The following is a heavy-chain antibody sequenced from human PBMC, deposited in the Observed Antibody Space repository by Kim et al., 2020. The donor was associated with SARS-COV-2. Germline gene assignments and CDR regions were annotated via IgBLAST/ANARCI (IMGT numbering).Heavy chain of an antibody. CDR2: INHSGST. CDR1: GGSFRGYY. Sequence: SETLSLTCAVYGGSFRGYYWSWIRQPPGRGLEWIGEINHSGSTNYNPSLKSRVTISVDTAKNQFSLKLSSVTPADTAVYYCARGRCTGGVCYGVPYYYYYYMDVWGKGTTVTVSS. J-gene: IGHJ6*03. CDR3: ARGRCTGGVCYGVPYYYYYYMDV. V-gene: IGHV4-34*01. D-gene: IGHD2-8*02.